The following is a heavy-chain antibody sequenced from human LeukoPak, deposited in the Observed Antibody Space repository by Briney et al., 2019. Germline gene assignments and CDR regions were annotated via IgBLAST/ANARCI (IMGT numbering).Heavy chain of an antibody. D-gene: IGHD5-18*01. CDR3: ARSRGYSYGTTFLDY. J-gene: IGHJ4*02. Sequence: SETLSLTCTVPGGSISTYYWSWIRQPPGKGLEWIGYIYYSGSTNYNPSLKSRVTISVDTSKTQFSLKLSSVTAADTAVYYCARSRGYSYGTTFLDYWGQGTLVTVSS. CDR1: GGSISTYY. V-gene: IGHV4-59*08. CDR2: IYYSGST.